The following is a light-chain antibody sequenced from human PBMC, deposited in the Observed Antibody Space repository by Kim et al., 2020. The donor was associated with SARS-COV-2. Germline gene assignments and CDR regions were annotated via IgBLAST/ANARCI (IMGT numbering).Light chain of an antibody. J-gene: IGLJ2*01. CDR3: NSRDSSDNHL. V-gene: IGLV3-19*01. CDR2: GKN. Sequence: ALGQTVRITCQGDSLRSYYASWYKKKHGQASVLVIYGKNNRPSGIPDRFSGSSSGNTASLTITGAQVEDEADYYCNSRDSSDNHLFGGGTQLTVL. CDR1: SLRSYY.